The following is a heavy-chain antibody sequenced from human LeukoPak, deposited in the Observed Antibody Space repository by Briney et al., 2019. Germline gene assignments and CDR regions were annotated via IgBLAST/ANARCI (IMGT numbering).Heavy chain of an antibody. CDR3: ATEPYDSSGHYFSHFDY. V-gene: IGHV3-23*01. CDR1: GFTFSNYV. D-gene: IGHD3-22*01. J-gene: IGHJ4*02. CDR2: IRNGGGTT. Sequence: GGSLRLSCAASGFTFSNYVMSWVRQVPGKGLEWVSAIRNGGGTTYNADSVKGRFTISSDNSKNTLFLQMNSLRAEDTAVYYCATEPYDSSGHYFSHFDYWGQGSLVTVSS.